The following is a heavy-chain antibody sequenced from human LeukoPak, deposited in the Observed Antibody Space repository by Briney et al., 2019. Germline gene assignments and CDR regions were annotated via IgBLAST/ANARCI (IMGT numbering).Heavy chain of an antibody. CDR2: ISGSGGST. CDR1: GLPFNTDA. Sequence: GGSLRLSCTASGLPFNTDAMSWVRQAPGKGLEWVSAISGSGGSTYYADSVKGRFTISRDNSKNTLYLQMNSLRAEDTAVYYCAKDQVGATFSAGQRFDPWGQGTLVTVSS. D-gene: IGHD1-26*01. V-gene: IGHV3-23*01. J-gene: IGHJ5*02. CDR3: AKDQVGATFSAGQRFDP.